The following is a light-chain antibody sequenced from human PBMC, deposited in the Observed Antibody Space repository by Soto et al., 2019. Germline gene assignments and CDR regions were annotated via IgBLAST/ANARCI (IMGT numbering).Light chain of an antibody. CDR2: EVS. CDR1: SSDVGGYEF. V-gene: IGLV2-14*01. J-gene: IGLJ1*01. CDR3: CSYSSTSTLV. Sequence: QSALTQPASVSGSPGQSITIACTGTSSDVGGYEFVSWYRHHPGKAPQLIIYEVSNRPSGVSNRFSGSKSGNTASLTISGLQAEDEAHYYCCSYSSTSTLVFGTGIKLTVL.